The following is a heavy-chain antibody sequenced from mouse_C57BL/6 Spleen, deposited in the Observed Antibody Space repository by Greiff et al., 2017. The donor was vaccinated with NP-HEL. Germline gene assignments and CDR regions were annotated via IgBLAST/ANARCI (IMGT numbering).Heavy chain of an antibody. D-gene: IGHD1-1*01. CDR1: GYSITSGYY. Sequence: EVKLVESGPGLVKPSQSLSLTCSVTGYSITSGYYWNWIRQFPGNKLEWMGYISYDGSNNYNPSLKNRISITRDTSKNQFFLKLNSVTTEDTATYYCARGDGSRAMDYWGQGTSVTVSS. J-gene: IGHJ4*01. CDR2: ISYDGSN. CDR3: ARGDGSRAMDY. V-gene: IGHV3-6*01.